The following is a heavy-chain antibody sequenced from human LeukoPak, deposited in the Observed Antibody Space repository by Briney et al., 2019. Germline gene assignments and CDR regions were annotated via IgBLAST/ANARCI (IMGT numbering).Heavy chain of an antibody. CDR3: ARVHYGYSGYDNFDY. Sequence: VASVKVSCKASGYTFTSYDINWVRQATGQGLEWMGWMNPNSGNTGYAQKFQGRVTMTRNTSISTAYMELTSLRSEDTAVYYCARVHYGYSGYDNFDYWGQGTLVTVSS. V-gene: IGHV1-8*01. J-gene: IGHJ4*02. D-gene: IGHD5-12*01. CDR2: MNPNSGNT. CDR1: GYTFTSYD.